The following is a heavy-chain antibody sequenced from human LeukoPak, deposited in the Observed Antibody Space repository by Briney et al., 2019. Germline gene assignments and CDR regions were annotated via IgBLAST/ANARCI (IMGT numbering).Heavy chain of an antibody. V-gene: IGHV4-59*01. D-gene: IGHD3-3*01. Sequence: SETLSLTCTVSGGSISGYYWNWIRQPPGKGLEWIGYIYYSGSADYNPSLKSRVTISVDTSKNQLSLELNSVTAADTAVYYCARDSSQVGVVTLGASDIWGQGTMVTVSS. CDR3: ARDSSQVGVVTLGASDI. CDR2: IYYSGSA. CDR1: GGSISGYY. J-gene: IGHJ3*02.